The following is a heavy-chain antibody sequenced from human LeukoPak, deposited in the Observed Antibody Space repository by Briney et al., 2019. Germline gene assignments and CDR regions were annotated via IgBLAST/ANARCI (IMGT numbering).Heavy chain of an antibody. J-gene: IGHJ3*02. V-gene: IGHV4-59*08. D-gene: IGHD2-15*01. CDR1: GGSISNWC. Sequence: KSSETLSLTCSVSGGSISNWCWSWIRQPPGKGLEWIGYNYYSGSTNYNPSLKSRVTISVDTSKNQFSLKLSSVTAADTAVYYCARSGYCSGGSCYDDAFDIWGQGTMVTVSS. CDR2: NYYSGST. CDR3: ARSGYCSGGSCYDDAFDI.